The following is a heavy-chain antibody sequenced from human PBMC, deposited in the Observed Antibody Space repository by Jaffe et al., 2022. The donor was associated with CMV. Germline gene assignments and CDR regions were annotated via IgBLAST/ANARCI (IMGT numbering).Heavy chain of an antibody. CDR2: ISYSGST. V-gene: IGHV4-31*03. D-gene: IGHD2-2*01. J-gene: IGHJ4*02. CDR1: GGSISSGGDY. Sequence: QVQLQESGPRLVKPSQTLSLTCTVSGGSISSGGDYWSWIRQLPGKGLDWIGYISYSGSTSYIPSLKSRVTISVDTSKSQFSLKLSPVTAADTAVYYCARGQYCGSTSCYLDYWGQGTLVTVSS. CDR3: ARGQYCGSTSCYLDY.